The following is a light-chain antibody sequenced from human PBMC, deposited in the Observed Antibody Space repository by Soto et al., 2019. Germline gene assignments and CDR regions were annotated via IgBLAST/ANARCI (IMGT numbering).Light chain of an antibody. CDR3: YSNAGGPWV. J-gene: IGLJ3*02. V-gene: IGLV2-23*02. Sequence: QSALTQPASVSGSPGPSITISCTGTSSDVGSSNLVSWYQQHPGKAPKLMIHEVSQRPSGVSNRFSGSKSGNTASLTISGLQAEDEADYYCYSNAGGPWVFGGGTKLTVL. CDR1: SSDVGSSNL. CDR2: EVS.